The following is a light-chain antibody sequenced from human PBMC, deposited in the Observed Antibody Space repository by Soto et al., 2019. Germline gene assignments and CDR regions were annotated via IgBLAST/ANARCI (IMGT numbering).Light chain of an antibody. CDR1: SSDVGGYDY. CDR2: DVN. Sequence: SALSQPRSVCGSTAEAVTIFCNGTSSDVGGYDYVSWYQQQPGKAPKLMIYDVNKRPSGVPDRFSGSKSGNTASLTISELQAEDESEYYCCSSAGYYTYVCGTGSKVTVL. CDR3: CSSAGYYTYV. V-gene: IGLV2-11*01. J-gene: IGLJ1*01.